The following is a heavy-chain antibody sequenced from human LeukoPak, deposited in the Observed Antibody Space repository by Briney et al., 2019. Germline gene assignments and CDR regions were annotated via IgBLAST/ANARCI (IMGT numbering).Heavy chain of an antibody. D-gene: IGHD6-19*01. CDR1: GYTFTGYY. CDR3: ARDGPVAGTYQIDY. Sequence: GALVKVSCKASGYTFTGYYMHWVRQAPGQGLEWMGWINPNSGGTNYAQKFQGRVTMTRDTSISAAYMELSRLRSDDTAVYYCARDGPVAGTYQIDYWGQGTLVTVSS. J-gene: IGHJ4*02. V-gene: IGHV1-2*02. CDR2: INPNSGGT.